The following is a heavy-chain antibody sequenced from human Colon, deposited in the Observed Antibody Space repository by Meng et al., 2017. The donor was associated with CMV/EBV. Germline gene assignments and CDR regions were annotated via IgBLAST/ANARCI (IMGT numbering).Heavy chain of an antibody. CDR2: IYSGGST. CDR3: ARGGYYGA. J-gene: IGHJ5*02. Sequence: GESLKISCAASGFIVSNNHMTWVRQAPGKGLEYVSIIYSGGSTDYVDSVKGRFTISRDSSKNTVFLQMNSLRLEDTALYYCARGGYYGAWGQGTLVTVSS. D-gene: IGHD3-10*01. V-gene: IGHV3-66*02. CDR1: GFIVSNNH.